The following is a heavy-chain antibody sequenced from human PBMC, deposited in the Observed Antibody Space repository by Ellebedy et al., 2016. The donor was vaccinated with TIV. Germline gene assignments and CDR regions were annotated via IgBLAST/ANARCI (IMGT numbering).Heavy chain of an antibody. J-gene: IGHJ4*02. V-gene: IGHV3-21*01. CDR2: ISSSGTYI. D-gene: IGHD6-19*01. CDR1: GFAFSNYS. Sequence: GESLKISCAASGFAFSNYSMNWVRQVPGKGLEWVSSISSSGTYIYYADSVKGRFTISRDNAKRSLYLQMNSLRADDTALYYCARAPLSSGWYTTTWFDFWGRGTLVTVSS. CDR3: ARAPLSSGWYTTTWFDF.